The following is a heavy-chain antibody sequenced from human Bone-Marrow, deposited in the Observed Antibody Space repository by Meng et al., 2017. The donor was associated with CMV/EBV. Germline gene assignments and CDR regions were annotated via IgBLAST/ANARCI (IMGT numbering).Heavy chain of an antibody. V-gene: IGHV3-21*04. D-gene: IGHD1-14*01. CDR1: GFTFSSYS. CDR2: ISSSSSYI. J-gene: IGHJ6*02. Sequence: GGSLRLSCAASGFTFSSYSMNWVRQAPGKGLEWVSSISSSSSYIYYADSVKGRFTISRDNDKNSLYLQMNSLRAEDTAGYYWERGKHSINRLDPWGQGTTVTVSS. CDR3: ERGKHSINRLDP.